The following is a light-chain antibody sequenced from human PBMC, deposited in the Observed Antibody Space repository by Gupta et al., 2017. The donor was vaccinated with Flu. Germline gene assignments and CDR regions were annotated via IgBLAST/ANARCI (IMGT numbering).Light chain of an antibody. J-gene: IGKJ1*01. V-gene: IGKV3-20*01. CDR3: QQYGTLFWT. Sequence: GLLSLSPGERATRSCVASQRVRSDYVAWYQQKPGQAPRLLIYGASRRATGIPDRFSGSGSGTEFSLTISRLEPEDFAVYHCQQYGTLFWTFGQGTKVEIK. CDR2: GAS. CDR1: QRVRSDY.